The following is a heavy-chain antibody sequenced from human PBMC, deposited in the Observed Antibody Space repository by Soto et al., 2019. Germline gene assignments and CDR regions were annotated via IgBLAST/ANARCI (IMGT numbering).Heavy chain of an antibody. Sequence: SETLSLTCTVSGGSISSGDYYWNWIRHFPGKGLEWMGYIYYSGSTYYNPSLQSRLTISVDTSKNHFSLKLSSVTAADTAVYYCARDRVDRPGFDYWGQGTLVTVSS. V-gene: IGHV4-31*03. CDR1: GGSISSGDYY. CDR2: IYYSGST. CDR3: ARDRVDRPGFDY. D-gene: IGHD6-6*01. J-gene: IGHJ4*02.